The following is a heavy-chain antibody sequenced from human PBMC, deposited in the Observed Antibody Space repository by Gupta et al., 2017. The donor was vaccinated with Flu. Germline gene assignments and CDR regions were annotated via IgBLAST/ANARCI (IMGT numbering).Heavy chain of an antibody. D-gene: IGHD2-15*01. J-gene: IGHJ6*02. V-gene: IGHV3-21*02. CDR1: GFTFSNQT. Sequence: EVQVVESGGGLVKPGGSLRLSCVGSGFTFSNQTMNWVRQAPGKGLEWVSSITRSGRFIWYAASLKGRFTISRDNAKNSVYLQMSSLRVDDTAVYYCTRGPRGPELPDLYYYSGMDVWGQGTTVTVSS. CDR3: TRGPRGPELPDLYYYSGMDV. CDR2: ITRSGRFI.